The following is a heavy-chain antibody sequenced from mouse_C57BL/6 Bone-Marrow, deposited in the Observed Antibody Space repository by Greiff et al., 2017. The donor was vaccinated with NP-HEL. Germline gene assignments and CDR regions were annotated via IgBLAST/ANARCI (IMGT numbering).Heavy chain of an antibody. D-gene: IGHD1-1*01. CDR2: ILPGSGST. J-gene: IGHJ3*01. V-gene: IGHV1-9*01. Sequence: QVQLQQSGAELMKPGASVKLSCKATGYTFTGYWIEWVKQRPGHGLEWIGEILPGSGSTNYNEKFKGKATFNADTSSNTAYMQLSSLTTEDSAIYYCARSRFYYYGSSYPWFAYWGQGTLVTVSA. CDR3: ARSRFYYYGSSYPWFAY. CDR1: GYTFTGYW.